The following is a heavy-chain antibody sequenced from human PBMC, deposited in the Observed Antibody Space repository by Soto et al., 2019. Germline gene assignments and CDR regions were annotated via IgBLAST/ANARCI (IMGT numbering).Heavy chain of an antibody. J-gene: IGHJ4*02. CDR1: GLTFSNVW. CDR3: AIWAMNNRDSSTSFDY. Sequence: GGSLRLSCAASGLTFSNVWMTWVRQAPGKGLEWVGRIKSKSDGETADVAAPVKARFTISRDDSKNTVFLEMNSLKSEDTALYYCAIWAMNNRDSSTSFDYWGRGTQVTVSS. V-gene: IGHV3-15*01. D-gene: IGHD2-2*01. CDR2: IKSKSDGETA.